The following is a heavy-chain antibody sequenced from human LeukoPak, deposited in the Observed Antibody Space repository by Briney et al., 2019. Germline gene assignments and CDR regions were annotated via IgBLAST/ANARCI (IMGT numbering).Heavy chain of an antibody. D-gene: IGHD6-6*01. CDR2: ISSSGSTI. Sequence: GGSLRLSCAASGFTLTSYEMNWVRQAPGKGLEWVSYISSSGSTIYYADSVKGRFTISRDNAKNSLYLQMNSLRAEDTAVYYCARYGSSSIYYYYGMDVWGQGTTVTVSS. V-gene: IGHV3-48*03. CDR1: GFTLTSYE. CDR3: ARYGSSSIYYYYGMDV. J-gene: IGHJ6*02.